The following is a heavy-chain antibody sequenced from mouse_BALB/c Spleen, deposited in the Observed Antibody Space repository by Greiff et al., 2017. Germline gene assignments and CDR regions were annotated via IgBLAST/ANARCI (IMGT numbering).Heavy chain of an antibody. V-gene: IGHV5-17*02. CDR2: ISSGSSTI. CDR3: ARSKLLDYYAMDY. J-gene: IGHJ4*01. CDR1: GFTFSSFG. Sequence: DVMLVESGGGLVQPGGSRKLSCAASGFTFSSFGMHWVRQAPEKGLEWVAYISSGSSTIYYADTVKGRFTISRDNPKNTLFLQMTSLRSEDTAMYYCARSKLLDYYAMDYWGQGTSVTVSS.